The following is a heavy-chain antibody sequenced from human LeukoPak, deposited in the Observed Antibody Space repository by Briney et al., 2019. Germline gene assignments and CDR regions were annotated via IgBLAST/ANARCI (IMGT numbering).Heavy chain of an antibody. CDR1: GFTVNNNY. J-gene: IGHJ4*02. CDR2: IYSGDIT. D-gene: IGHD5-18*01. Sequence: PGGSLRLSCAASGFTVNNNYMSWVRQAPGKGLEWVSVIYSGDITYYADSVEGRFTISRDNSKNTLYLQMNSLRAEDTAVYNCARGSGYNYGFPDYWGQGTLVTVSS. V-gene: IGHV3-53*01. CDR3: ARGSGYNYGFPDY.